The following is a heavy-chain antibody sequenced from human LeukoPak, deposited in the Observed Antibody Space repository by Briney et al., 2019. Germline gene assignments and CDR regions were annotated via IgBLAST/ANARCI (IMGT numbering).Heavy chain of an antibody. J-gene: IGHJ4*02. CDR1: GGAISSYY. CDR2: IYYSGST. Sequence: SETLSLTCTVSGGAISSYYWSWIRQPPGKGLEWIGSIYYSGSTYYNLSLKSRVTISVDTSKNQFSLKLTSVTAADTAVYYCASYYCGGDCYSGNFDYWGQGTLVTVSS. D-gene: IGHD2-21*02. CDR3: ASYYCGGDCYSGNFDY. V-gene: IGHV4-59*12.